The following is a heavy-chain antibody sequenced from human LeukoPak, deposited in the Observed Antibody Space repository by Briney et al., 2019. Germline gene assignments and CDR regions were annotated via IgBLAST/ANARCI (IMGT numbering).Heavy chain of an antibody. CDR3: ARVPRYCSGGNCYSEYYFDY. V-gene: IGHV4-4*07. CDR2: MYPNGGT. D-gene: IGHD2-15*01. CDR1: GGSISSYY. Sequence: PSETLSLTCTVSGGSISSYYWSWVRQPAGKGREWVGRMYPNGGTNYTSSLNSRVTMSVDASKNQFSLKLSSVTAADSAVYYCARVPRYCSGGNCYSEYYFDYWGQGTLVTVSS. J-gene: IGHJ4*02.